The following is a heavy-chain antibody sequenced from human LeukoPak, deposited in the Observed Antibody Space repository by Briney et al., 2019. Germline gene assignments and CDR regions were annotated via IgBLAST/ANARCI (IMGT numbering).Heavy chain of an antibody. Sequence: SETLSLTCAVYGGSFSGYYWSWIRQPPGKGLEWIGEINHSGSTNYNPSLKSRVTILVDTSKNQFSLKLSSVTAADTAVYYCANGGVILPYFDYWGQGTLVTVSS. V-gene: IGHV4-34*01. D-gene: IGHD3-10*01. CDR1: GGSFSGYY. CDR2: INHSGST. J-gene: IGHJ4*02. CDR3: ANGGVILPYFDY.